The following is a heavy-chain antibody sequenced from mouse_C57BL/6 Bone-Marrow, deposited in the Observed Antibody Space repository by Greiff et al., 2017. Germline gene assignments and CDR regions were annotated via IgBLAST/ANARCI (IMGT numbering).Heavy chain of an antibody. Sequence: VQLKESGTVLARPGASVKMSCTTSGYTFTSSWMHWVKQRPEQGLEWIGAIYPGNSDTSYTQKFKGKAKLAAVTSASTAYMELSSLTNEDSAVYYCTKRDSSGALYAMDYWGQGSRVTVSA. J-gene: IGHJ4*01. CDR1: GYTFTSSW. V-gene: IGHV1-5*01. CDR2: IYPGNSDT. D-gene: IGHD3-2*02. CDR3: TKRDSSGALYAMDY.